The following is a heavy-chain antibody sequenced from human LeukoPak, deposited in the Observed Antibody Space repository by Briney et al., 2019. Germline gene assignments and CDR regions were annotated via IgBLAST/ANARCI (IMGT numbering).Heavy chain of an antibody. D-gene: IGHD4-11*01. J-gene: IGHJ4*02. CDR3: ARDYQGYSTSYYFDY. V-gene: IGHV1-2*02. Sequence: ASVTVSCKASGYTFTGYYMHWVRQAPGQGLEWMGWINPNSGGTNYVQKFQGRVTMTRDTSISTAYMELSRLRSDDTAVYYCARDYQGYSTSYYFDYWGQGTLVTVSS. CDR2: INPNSGGT. CDR1: GYTFTGYY.